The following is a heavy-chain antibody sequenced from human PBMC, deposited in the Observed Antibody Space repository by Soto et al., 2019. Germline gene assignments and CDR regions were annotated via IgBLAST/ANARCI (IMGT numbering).Heavy chain of an antibody. Sequence: EVQLVESGGGLVQPGGSLRLSCAASGFTFSSYWMSWVRQAPGKGLEWVANIKQDGSEKYYVDSVKGRFTISRDNAMNSLDLQMNSLRAEDTAVYYWARGRYGGSYYAFWGQGTLVTVSS. J-gene: IGHJ4*02. V-gene: IGHV3-7*01. CDR3: ARGRYGGSYYAF. D-gene: IGHD1-26*01. CDR1: GFTFSSYW. CDR2: IKQDGSEK.